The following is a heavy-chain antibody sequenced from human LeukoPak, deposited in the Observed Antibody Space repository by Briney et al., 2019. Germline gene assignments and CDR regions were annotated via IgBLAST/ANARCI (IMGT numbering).Heavy chain of an antibody. V-gene: IGHV3-21*01. Sequence: SGGSLRLSCAASGFTFSSCSMNWVRQAPGKGLEWVSSISSSSRFIYYADSVKGRFTISRDNAENSLHLQMNSLRAEDTAVYYCAREVSDWFDPWGQGTLVTVSS. CDR3: AREVSDWFDP. CDR2: ISSSSRFI. J-gene: IGHJ5*02. CDR1: GFTFSSCS.